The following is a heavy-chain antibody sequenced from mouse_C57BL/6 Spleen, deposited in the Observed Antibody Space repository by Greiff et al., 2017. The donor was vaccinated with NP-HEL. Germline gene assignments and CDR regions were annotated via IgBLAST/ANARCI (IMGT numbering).Heavy chain of an antibody. J-gene: IGHJ1*03. CDR1: GYTFTSYW. CDR2: IDPSDSYT. V-gene: IGHV1-69*01. Sequence: QVQLQQPGAELVMPGASVKLSCKASGYTFTSYWMHWVKQRPGQGLEWIGEIDPSDSYTNYNQKFKGKSTLTVDKSSSTAYMQLSSLTSEDSAVDYCARSRGPYWYFDVWGTGTTVTVSS. CDR3: ARSRGPYWYFDV.